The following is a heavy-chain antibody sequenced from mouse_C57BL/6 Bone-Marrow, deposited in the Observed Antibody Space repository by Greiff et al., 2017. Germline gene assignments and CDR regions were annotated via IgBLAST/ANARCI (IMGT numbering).Heavy chain of an antibody. V-gene: IGHV14-4*01. CDR1: GFNIKDDY. CDR3: TTTSYGSSVYYFDY. CDR2: IDPENGDT. D-gene: IGHD1-1*01. Sequence: VQLQQSGAELVRPGASVKLSCTASGFNIKDDYMHWVKQRPEQGLEWIGWIDPENGDTEYASKFQGKATITADTSSNTAYLQLSSLTSEDTAVYYCTTTSYGSSVYYFDYWGQGTTRTVSS. J-gene: IGHJ2*01.